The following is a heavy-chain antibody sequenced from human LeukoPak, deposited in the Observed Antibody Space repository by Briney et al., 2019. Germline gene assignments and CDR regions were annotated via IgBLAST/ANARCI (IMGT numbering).Heavy chain of an antibody. Sequence: PGGSLRLSCAASGFTVSSNYMSWVRQAPGKGLEWVSVIYSGGSTYYADSVKGRFTISRDNSKNTLYLQMNSLRAEDTAVYYCARPASDYGGHITVLDSWGQGTLVTVSS. CDR3: ARPASDYGGHITVLDS. J-gene: IGHJ4*02. D-gene: IGHD4-23*01. CDR1: GFTVSSNY. CDR2: IYSGGST. V-gene: IGHV3-53*01.